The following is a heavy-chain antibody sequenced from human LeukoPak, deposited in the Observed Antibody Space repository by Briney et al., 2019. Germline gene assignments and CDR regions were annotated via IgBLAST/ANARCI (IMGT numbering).Heavy chain of an antibody. D-gene: IGHD2-2*01. Sequence: SETLSLTCTVSGGSISSYYWSWIRQPPGKGLEWIGYIYYSGSTNYNPSLKSRVTISADTSKNQFSLKLSSVTAADTAVYYCARSTGPNGPSDYWGQGTLVTVSS. J-gene: IGHJ4*02. CDR1: GGSISSYY. V-gene: IGHV4-59*01. CDR2: IYYSGST. CDR3: ARSTGPNGPSDY.